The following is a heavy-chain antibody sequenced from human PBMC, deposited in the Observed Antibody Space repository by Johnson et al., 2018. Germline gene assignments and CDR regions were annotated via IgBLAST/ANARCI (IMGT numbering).Heavy chain of an antibody. V-gene: IGHV3-33*06. CDR3: AKDLYYDYYYGMDA. CDR2: IWYDGSNK. Sequence: QVQLVQSGGGVVQPGRSLRLSCAASGFTFSSYGMHWVRQAPGKGLEWVAVIWYDGSNKYYADSVKGRFTISRDNSKNTLYLQMNSLRVEDTAVYYWAKDLYYDYYYGMDAWGQGTTVTVSS. CDR1: GFTFSSYG. D-gene: IGHD3-10*01. J-gene: IGHJ6*02.